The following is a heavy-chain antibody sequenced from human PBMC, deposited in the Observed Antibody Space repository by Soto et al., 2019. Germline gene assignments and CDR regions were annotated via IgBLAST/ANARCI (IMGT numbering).Heavy chain of an antibody. V-gene: IGHV1-18*01. CDR3: ARDAPPPELRFLEWHTYDCNGMDV. CDR2: ISCYNGKT. J-gene: IGHJ6*02. Sequence: ASVKVSCKTSGYSFTAYGISGVRQAPGQGLEWMGWISCYNGKTKYAQKVQGRVTMTTDTSTSTAYMEVRSLRSDDTAIYYCARDAPPPELRFLEWHTYDCNGMDVWG. D-gene: IGHD3-3*01. CDR1: GYSFTAYG.